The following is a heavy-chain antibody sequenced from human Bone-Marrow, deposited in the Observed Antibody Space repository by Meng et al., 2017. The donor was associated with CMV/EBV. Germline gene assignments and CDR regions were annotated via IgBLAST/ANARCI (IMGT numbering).Heavy chain of an antibody. CDR2: IYSAGTT. J-gene: IGHJ4*02. V-gene: IGHV3-53*01. Sequence: GESLKISCAASGFTVSSSYLSWVRQAPGKGLEWVSVIYSAGTTYYADSVKGRFTISRDNSKNTLYLQMNSLRAEDTAVYYCARDLGDYWGQGTLVTVSS. CDR3: ARDLGDY. CDR1: GFTVSSSY.